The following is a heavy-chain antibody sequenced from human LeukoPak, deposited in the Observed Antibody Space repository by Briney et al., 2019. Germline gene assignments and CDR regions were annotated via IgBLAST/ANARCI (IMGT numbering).Heavy chain of an antibody. CDR2: IKSNTDSGTT. Sequence: PGGSLRLSCAASGFTFTKDWLSWVRQAPGKGLEWVGRIKSNTDSGTTDYAAPVKGRFTISRDDSANQLYLKMSALKTEDTALYYCTTAVDWGQGTLVSVSS. J-gene: IGHJ4*02. CDR1: GFTFTKDW. V-gene: IGHV3-15*01. CDR3: TTAVD.